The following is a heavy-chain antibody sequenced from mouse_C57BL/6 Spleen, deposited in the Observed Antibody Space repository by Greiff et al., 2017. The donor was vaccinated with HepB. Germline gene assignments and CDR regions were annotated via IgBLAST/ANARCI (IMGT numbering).Heavy chain of an antibody. V-gene: IGHV1-72*01. Sequence: QVHVKQPGAELVKPGASVKLSCKASGYTFTSYWMHWVKQRPGRGLEWIGGIDPNSGGTKYNEKFKSKATLTVDKPSSTAYMQLSSLTSEDSAVYDCARRGGGPFDYWGQGTTLTVSS. CDR2: IDPNSGGT. CDR1: GYTFTSYW. D-gene: IGHD1-1*02. CDR3: ARRGGGPFDY. J-gene: IGHJ2*01.